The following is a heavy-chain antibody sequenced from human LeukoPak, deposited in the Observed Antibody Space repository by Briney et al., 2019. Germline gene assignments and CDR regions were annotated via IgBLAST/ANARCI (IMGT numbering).Heavy chain of an antibody. Sequence: GESLKISCQGSGYSFPSYWIGWVRQMPGKGLEWMGIIYPGDSDTRYSPSFQGQVTISADKSIGTAYLQWISLKASDTAMYYCARLIGELCDAFDIWGQRTMISVSS. CDR3: ARLIGELCDAFDI. CDR2: IYPGDSDT. V-gene: IGHV5-51*01. D-gene: IGHD1-26*01. J-gene: IGHJ3*02. CDR1: GYSFPSYW.